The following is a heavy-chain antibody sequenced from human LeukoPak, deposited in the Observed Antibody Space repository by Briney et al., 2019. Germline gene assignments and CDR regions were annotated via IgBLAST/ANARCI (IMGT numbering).Heavy chain of an antibody. CDR2: ISVYNHNT. CDR1: GYTFPTSG. Sequence: ASVKVSCKASGYTFPTSGISWVRQAPGQGLEWMGWISVYNHNTNYAQKLQGRVTMTTDTSTSTAYMELRSLRSDDTAVYYCARDHALGGSYGSDYWGQGTLVTVSS. V-gene: IGHV1-18*01. D-gene: IGHD3-10*01. J-gene: IGHJ4*02. CDR3: ARDHALGGSYGSDY.